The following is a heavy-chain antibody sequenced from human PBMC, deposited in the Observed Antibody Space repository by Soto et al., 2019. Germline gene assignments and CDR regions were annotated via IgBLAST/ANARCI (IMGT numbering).Heavy chain of an antibody. Sequence: HPGGSLRLSCAASGFTFSSHAMSWIRQAPGRGLEWVSSVTSDEAKFYADSVKGRFTISRDNARSTLYLQMNSLRADDTAIYYCVKRPGAHIYFDYWGQGILVTVSS. CDR1: GFTFSSHA. CDR3: VKRPGAHIYFDY. CDR2: VTSDEAK. D-gene: IGHD3-10*01. J-gene: IGHJ4*02. V-gene: IGHV3-23*01.